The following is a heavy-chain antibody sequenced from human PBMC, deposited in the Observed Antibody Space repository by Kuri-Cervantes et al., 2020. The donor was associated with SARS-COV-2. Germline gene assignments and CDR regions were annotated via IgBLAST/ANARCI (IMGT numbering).Heavy chain of an antibody. CDR3: ARALGDSGSYHIQH. D-gene: IGHD1-26*01. Sequence: GESLKISCAASGFTVSSNYMSWVRQAPGKGLEWVSVIYSGGSTYYADSVKGRFTISRDNSKNTLYLQMNSLRAEDTAVYYCARALGDSGSYHIQHWGQGTLVTDSS. J-gene: IGHJ1*01. CDR1: GFTVSSNY. CDR2: IYSGGST. V-gene: IGHV3-66*02.